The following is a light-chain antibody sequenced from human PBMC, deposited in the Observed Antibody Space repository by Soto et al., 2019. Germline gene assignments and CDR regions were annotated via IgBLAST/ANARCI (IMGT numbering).Light chain of an antibody. CDR2: DAS. CDR3: EPGSNCLT. CDR1: QSVSSY. J-gene: IGKJ4*01. V-gene: IGKV3-11*01. Sequence: TLSLSPGERATLSCRASQSVSSYLAWYQQKPGQAPRLLIYDASNRATGIPARFSGSGSGTDFTLTISSLEPEDFAVYYCEPGSNCLTCRGRTKVDIK.